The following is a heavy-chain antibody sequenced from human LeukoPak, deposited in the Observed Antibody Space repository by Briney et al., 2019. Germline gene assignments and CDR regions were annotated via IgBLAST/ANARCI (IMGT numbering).Heavy chain of an antibody. CDR2: MSYSGST. D-gene: IGHD2-2*02. V-gene: IGHV4-59*12. CDR3: ASLIWGQYTYDY. CDR1: GGSISSYY. J-gene: IGHJ4*02. Sequence: SETLSLTCSVSGGSISSYYCTWIRQTPGKGLEWIGYMSYSGSTNYNPSLKSRVTISVDTSKNQFSLKLSSVTAADTAVYYCASLIWGQYTYDYWGQGTLVTVSS.